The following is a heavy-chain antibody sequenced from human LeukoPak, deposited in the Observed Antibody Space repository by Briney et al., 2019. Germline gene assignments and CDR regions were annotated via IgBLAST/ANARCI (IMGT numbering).Heavy chain of an antibody. D-gene: IGHD6-13*01. Sequence: QPGGSLRLSCAASGFTFSSYGMHWVRQAPGKGLEWVAFIRYDGSNKYYADSVKGRFTISRDNSKNTLYLQMNSLRAEDTAVYYCEAAAGLEPNDAFDIWGQGTVVTVSS. CDR1: GFTFSSYG. V-gene: IGHV3-30*02. CDR3: EAAAGLEPNDAFDI. J-gene: IGHJ3*02. CDR2: IRYDGSNK.